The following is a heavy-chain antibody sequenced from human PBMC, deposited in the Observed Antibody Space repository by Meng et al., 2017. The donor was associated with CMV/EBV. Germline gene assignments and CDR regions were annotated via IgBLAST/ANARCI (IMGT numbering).Heavy chain of an antibody. D-gene: IGHD6-13*01. V-gene: IGHV4-34*01. Sequence: QGQLQEWGAGLLQPTETLSLACAVYGGSFSGYSWSWIRQPPGKGLEWIGEINHSGSTNYNPSLKSRVTISVDTSKNQFSLKLSSVTAADTAVYYCARGRGSWYFVDYWGQGTLVTSPQ. CDR2: INHSGST. CDR3: ARGRGSWYFVDY. J-gene: IGHJ4*02. CDR1: GGSFSGYS.